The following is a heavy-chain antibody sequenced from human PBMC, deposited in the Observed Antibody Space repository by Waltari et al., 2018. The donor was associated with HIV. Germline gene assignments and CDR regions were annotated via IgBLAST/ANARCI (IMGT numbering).Heavy chain of an antibody. CDR1: GFPFSEAW. V-gene: IGHV3-15*01. J-gene: IGHJ4*02. CDR3: ATGDCSGGSCHFFDF. D-gene: IGHD2-15*01. Sequence: EVQLVESGVRFVKPGGSLRLSFTASGFPFSEAWMTWVRTAPGKGLEWVGRIKRRIDGETTDYIAPVKGRFTISRDDSKNTLYLQINSLKAEDTGVYYCATGDCSGGSCHFFDFWGQGTLVTVSS. CDR2: IKRRIDGETT.